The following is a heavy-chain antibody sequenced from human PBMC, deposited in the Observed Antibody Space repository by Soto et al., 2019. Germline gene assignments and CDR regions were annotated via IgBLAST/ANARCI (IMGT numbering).Heavy chain of an antibody. J-gene: IGHJ6*02. V-gene: IGHV3-21*01. Sequence: PGGSLRLSCAASGFTFSSYSMNWVRQAPGKGLEWVSSISSSSSYIYYADSVKGRLTISRDNAKNSLYLQMNSLRAEDTAVYYCARTSSSSMGMDVWGQGTTVTVSS. CDR1: GFTFSSYS. CDR3: ARTSSSSMGMDV. D-gene: IGHD6-6*01. CDR2: ISSSSSYI.